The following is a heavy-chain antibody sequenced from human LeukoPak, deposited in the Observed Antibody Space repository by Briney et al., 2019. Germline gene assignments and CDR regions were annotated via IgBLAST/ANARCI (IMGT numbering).Heavy chain of an antibody. Sequence: PGGSLRLSCAASGFTVSSNYMSWVRQAPGKGLEWVSVIYSGGSTYYADSVKGRFTISRDNSKNTLYLQMDSLRAEDTAVYYCARERSTKKNYYYGMDVWGQGTTVTVSS. CDR2: IYSGGST. CDR3: ARERSTKKNYYYGMDV. CDR1: GFTVSSNY. J-gene: IGHJ6*02. V-gene: IGHV3-66*01.